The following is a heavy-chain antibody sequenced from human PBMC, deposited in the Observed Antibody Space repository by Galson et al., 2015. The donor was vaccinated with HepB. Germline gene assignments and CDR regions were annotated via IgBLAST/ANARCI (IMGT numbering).Heavy chain of an antibody. D-gene: IGHD3-16*01. V-gene: IGHV4-30-4*01. CDR3: VRDLLGVGGGGCMDV. Sequence: LSLTCTVSGGSISSGDYYWTWIRQPPGKGLEWIGYIYYSGSTYYNPSLKSRVTISIKTSKNQFSLKLSSVTAADTAVYYCVRDLLGVGGGGCMDVWGKGTTVTVSS. J-gene: IGHJ6*03. CDR2: IYYSGST. CDR1: GGSISSGDYY.